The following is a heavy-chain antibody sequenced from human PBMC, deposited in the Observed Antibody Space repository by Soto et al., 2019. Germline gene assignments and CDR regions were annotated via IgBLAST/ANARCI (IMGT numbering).Heavy chain of an antibody. V-gene: IGHV3-23*01. D-gene: IGHD6-13*01. CDR2: ISGSGGST. Sequence: PSETLSLTCAVSGGSINSGNWWSWVRQAPGKGLEWVSAISGSGGSTYYADSVKGRFTISRDNSKNTLYLQMNSLRAEDTAVYYCAKDPGQLVPWGWFDPWGQGTLVTVSS. J-gene: IGHJ5*02. CDR1: GGSINSGN. CDR3: AKDPGQLVPWGWFDP.